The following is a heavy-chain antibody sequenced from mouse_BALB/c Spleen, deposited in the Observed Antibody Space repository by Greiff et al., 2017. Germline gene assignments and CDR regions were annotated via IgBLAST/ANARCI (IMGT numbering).Heavy chain of an antibody. Sequence: EVMLVESGGGLVQPGGSLKLSCAASGFTFSSYTMSWVRQTPEKRLEWVAYISNGRGSTYYPDTVKGRFTISRDNAKNTLYLQMSSLKSEDTAMYYCARHPKGYFDVWGAGTTVTVSS. V-gene: IGHV5-12-2*01. CDR2: ISNGRGST. CDR1: GFTFSSYT. CDR3: ARHPKGYFDV. J-gene: IGHJ1*01.